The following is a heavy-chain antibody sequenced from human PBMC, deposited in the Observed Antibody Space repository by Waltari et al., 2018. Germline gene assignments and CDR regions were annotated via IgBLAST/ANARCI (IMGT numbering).Heavy chain of an antibody. D-gene: IGHD3-22*01. CDR3: ARDSRYYDSSGYLGGLDY. CDR2: ISAYNGNT. Sequence: GAEVKKPGASVKVSCKASGYTFTSYGISWVRQAPGQGLEWMGWISAYNGNTNYAQKLKGRVTMTTDTSTSTAYMELRSLRSDDTAVYYCARDSRYYDSSGYLGGLDYWGQGTLVTVSS. CDR1: GYTFTSYG. V-gene: IGHV1-18*01. J-gene: IGHJ4*02.